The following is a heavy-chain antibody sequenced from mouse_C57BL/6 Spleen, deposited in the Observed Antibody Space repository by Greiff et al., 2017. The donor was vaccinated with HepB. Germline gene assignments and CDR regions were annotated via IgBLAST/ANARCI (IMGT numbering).Heavy chain of an antibody. V-gene: IGHV5-17*01. CDR1: GFTFSDYG. D-gene: IGHD1-1*01. J-gene: IGHJ3*01. CDR2: ISSGSSTI. CDR3: ARDYYGRSYWFAY. Sequence: DVQLVESGGGLVKPGGSLKLSCAASGFTFSDYGMHWVRQAPEKGLEWVAYISSGSSTIYYADTVKGRFTISRDNAKNTLFLQMTSLRSEDTAMYYCARDYYGRSYWFAYWGQGTLVTVSA.